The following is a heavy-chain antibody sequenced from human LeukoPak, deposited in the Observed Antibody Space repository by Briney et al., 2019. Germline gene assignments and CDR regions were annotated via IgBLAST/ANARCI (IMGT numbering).Heavy chain of an antibody. J-gene: IGHJ4*02. D-gene: IGHD7-27*01. CDR2: ISASGGST. V-gene: IGHV3-23*01. CDR3: AKGVTIYTNSGLGY. CDR1: GFTFSTYA. Sequence: GGSLRLSCAASGFTFSTYAMTWVRQAPGKGLEWVSGISASGGSTYYAASVKGRFTISRDNSTNTLYLQMSSLRAEDTAVYYCAKGVTIYTNSGLGYWGQGTLVTVSS.